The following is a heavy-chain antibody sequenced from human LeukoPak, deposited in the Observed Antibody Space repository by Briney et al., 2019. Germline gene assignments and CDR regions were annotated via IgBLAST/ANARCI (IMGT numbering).Heavy chain of an antibody. CDR2: ISSSSSYI. D-gene: IGHD6-13*01. CDR1: GFTFSSYS. J-gene: IGHJ4*02. Sequence: GGSLRLSCAASGFTFSSYSMNWVRQAPGKGLEWVSSISSSSSYIYYADSVKGRFTISRDNAKNSLYLQMNSLRAEDTAVYYCARDLASTAAAKDYSKTFDYWGQGTLVTVSS. V-gene: IGHV3-21*01. CDR3: ARDLASTAAAKDYSKTFDY.